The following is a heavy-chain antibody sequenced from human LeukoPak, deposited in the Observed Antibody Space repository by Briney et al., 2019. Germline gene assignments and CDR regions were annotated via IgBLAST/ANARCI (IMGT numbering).Heavy chain of an antibody. CDR3: AKYVSAKGPPYGFDV. D-gene: IGHD2/OR15-2a*01. Sequence: QSGGSLRLSCAASEFTFSSYAMQWVRQAPGKGLEWVSGISASGGSTYYADSVKGRFTISRDNSKNTLYLQMNSLRAEDTAIYYCAKYVSAKGPPYGFDVWGEGTTVTVSS. J-gene: IGHJ6*04. CDR2: ISASGGST. CDR1: EFTFSSYA. V-gene: IGHV3-23*01.